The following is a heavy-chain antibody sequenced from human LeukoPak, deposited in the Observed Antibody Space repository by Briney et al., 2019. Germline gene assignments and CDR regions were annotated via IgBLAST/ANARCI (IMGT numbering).Heavy chain of an antibody. D-gene: IGHD3-10*01. V-gene: IGHV5-51*01. CDR1: GYSFTTHW. J-gene: IGHJ4*02. CDR3: ARSSLFGSGTYYGVNFDY. CDR2: IYPGDSDT. Sequence: GESLKISCKGSGYSFTTHWLAWVRQMPGKGLEWMGIIYPGDSDTKYSPSFQDQVTISADKSITTAYLQWSSLKASDTAIYYCARSSLFGSGTYYGVNFDYWGQGTLVTVSS.